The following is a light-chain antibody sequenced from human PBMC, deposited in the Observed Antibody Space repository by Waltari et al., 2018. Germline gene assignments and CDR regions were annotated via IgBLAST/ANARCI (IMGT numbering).Light chain of an antibody. V-gene: IGLV2-23*02. Sequence: QSALTQPASVSGSPGQSFTIPVTATSSDVGNYNLVSGYQQHPDKAPKRLIYGVSKRPSGVSNRFSGSKAGNTASLTISGLQAEDEADYYCCSYAGTSYVFGTGTKVTVL. CDR2: GVS. CDR1: SSDVGNYNL. CDR3: CSYAGTSYV. J-gene: IGLJ1*01.